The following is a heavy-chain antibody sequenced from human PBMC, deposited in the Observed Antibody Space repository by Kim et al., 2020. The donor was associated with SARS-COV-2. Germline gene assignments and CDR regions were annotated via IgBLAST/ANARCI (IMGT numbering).Heavy chain of an antibody. Sequence: YAQRLQGRVTMTTDTSTSTAYMELRSLRSDDTALYYCARSLFSSGWYLLDSWGQGTLVTVSS. J-gene: IGHJ5*01. D-gene: IGHD6-19*01. CDR3: ARSLFSSGWYLLDS. V-gene: IGHV1-18*01.